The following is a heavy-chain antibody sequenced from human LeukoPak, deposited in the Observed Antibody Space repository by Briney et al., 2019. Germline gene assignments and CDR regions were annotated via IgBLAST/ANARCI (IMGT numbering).Heavy chain of an antibody. CDR2: INPSGSSA. Sequence: GASVKVSCKASGYTFTTYYMHWVRQAPGQGLEWMGVINPSGSSANYAQKFQGRVTMTRDTSTSTVYMELSSLRSEDTAVYYCARAGHIAVVVGAPPAFDPWGQGTLVTVSS. CDR3: ARAGHIAVVVGAPPAFDP. D-gene: IGHD2-15*01. J-gene: IGHJ5*02. CDR1: GYTFTTYY. V-gene: IGHV1-46*01.